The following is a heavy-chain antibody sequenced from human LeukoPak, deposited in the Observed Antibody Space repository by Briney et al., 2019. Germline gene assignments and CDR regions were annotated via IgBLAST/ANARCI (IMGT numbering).Heavy chain of an antibody. CDR2: IIPILGIA. D-gene: IGHD3-10*01. J-gene: IGHJ4*02. V-gene: IGHV1-69*04. CDR1: GGTFSSYA. Sequence: SVMVSCEASGGTFSSYAISWVRQAPGQGLEWMGRIIPILGIANYAQKFQGRVTMTRDTSISTAYMELSRLRSDDTAVYYCARDRNYGSGSYHPFDWGQGTLVTVSS. CDR3: ARDRNYGSGSYHPFD.